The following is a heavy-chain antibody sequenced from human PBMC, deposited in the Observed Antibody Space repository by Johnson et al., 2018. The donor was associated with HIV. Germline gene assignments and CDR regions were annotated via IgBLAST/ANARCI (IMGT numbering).Heavy chain of an antibody. D-gene: IGHD1-1*01. CDR3: ARPQGTGDAFDI. J-gene: IGHJ3*02. CDR2: ISYDGSNK. Sequence: VQLVESGGGVVQSGRSLRLSCAASGFTFSSYAMHWVRQAPGKGLEWVAVISYDGSNKYYADSVKGRFTISIDNSKNTLYLQMNSLRADDTAVYYCARPQGTGDAFDIWGQGTMVTVSS. V-gene: IGHV3-30*04. CDR1: GFTFSSYA.